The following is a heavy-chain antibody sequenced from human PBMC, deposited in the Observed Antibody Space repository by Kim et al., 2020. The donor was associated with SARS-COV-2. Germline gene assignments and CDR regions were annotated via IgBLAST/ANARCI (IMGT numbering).Heavy chain of an antibody. CDR2: INTNTGNP. V-gene: IGHV7-4-1*02. D-gene: IGHD3-10*01. CDR1: GYIFTSYA. CDR3: ARDRGRLWFGELSSYYYDMDV. J-gene: IGHJ6*02. Sequence: ASVKVSCKASGYIFTSYAMNWVRQAPGQGLEWMGWINTNTGNPTYAQGFTGRFVFSLDTSVSTAYLQISSLKAEDTAVYYCARDRGRLWFGELSSYYYDMDVWGQGTTVTVSS.